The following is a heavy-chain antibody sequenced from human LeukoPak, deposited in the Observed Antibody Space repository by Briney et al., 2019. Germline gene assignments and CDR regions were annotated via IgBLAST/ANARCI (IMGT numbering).Heavy chain of an antibody. CDR1: GFTFSSYE. Sequence: PGGSLRLSCVASGFTFSSYEMNWVRQAPGKGLEWVSFISNSGSNRYYIASVKGRFTISRDNTKNALYPQMNSLRPEDTALYYCARELGVCSGGSCDAYDLWGQGTMVTVSS. D-gene: IGHD2-15*01. CDR3: ARELGVCSGGSCDAYDL. J-gene: IGHJ3*01. V-gene: IGHV3-48*03. CDR2: ISNSGSNR.